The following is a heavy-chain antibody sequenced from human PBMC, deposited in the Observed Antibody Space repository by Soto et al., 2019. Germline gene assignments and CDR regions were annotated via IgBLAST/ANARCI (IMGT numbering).Heavy chain of an antibody. CDR3: ARGDTYYVNWYFDY. V-gene: IGHV1-18*01. J-gene: IGHJ4*02. D-gene: IGHD1-1*01. CDR2: ISAYSGNT. CDR1: GFTFTNYY. Sequence: QVQLVQSGAEVKKPGASVKVSCKTSGFTFTNYYINWVRQAPGHGLEVMGWISAYSGNTNYAQYLQGRVTTTTDTSASAAYLELRSLRSDGTAVYFCARGDTYYVNWYFDYWGQGTLVTVSS.